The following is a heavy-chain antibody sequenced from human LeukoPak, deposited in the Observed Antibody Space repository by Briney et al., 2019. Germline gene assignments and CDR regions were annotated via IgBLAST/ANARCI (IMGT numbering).Heavy chain of an antibody. J-gene: IGHJ6*03. Sequence: PGGSLRLSCAASGFTVSSNYMSWVRQAPGKGLEWVSVIYSGGSTYYADSVKGRFTISRDSSKNTLYLQMNSLRAEDTAVYYCARAHCSSTSCYEPYYMDVWGKGTTVTVSS. CDR1: GFTVSSNY. CDR3: ARAHCSSTSCYEPYYMDV. D-gene: IGHD2-2*01. CDR2: IYSGGST. V-gene: IGHV3-53*01.